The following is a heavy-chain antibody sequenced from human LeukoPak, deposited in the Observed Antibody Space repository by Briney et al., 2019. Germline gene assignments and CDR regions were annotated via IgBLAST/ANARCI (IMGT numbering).Heavy chain of an antibody. D-gene: IGHD2-21*02. CDR3: TTSLASAVTAVYPFDN. V-gene: IGHV3-15*01. J-gene: IGHJ4*02. CDR2: IKNKTDGGPI. CDR1: GFPFSNAW. Sequence: GGSVRLSCVGSGFPFSNAWLNGVRQPRGKGLEWVGRIKNKTDGGPIDYGARVEGINTIQRDDQTNTLHLQMNSQKNDDTAVYYCTTSLASAVTAVYPFDNWGQGTLVTVSS.